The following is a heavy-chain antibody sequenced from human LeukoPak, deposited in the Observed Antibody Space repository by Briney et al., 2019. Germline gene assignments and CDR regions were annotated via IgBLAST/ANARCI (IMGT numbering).Heavy chain of an antibody. CDR3: ARAHFIASYYYGVDV. J-gene: IGHJ6*02. Sequence: SETLSLTCTVSGGSVTSGSSYWGWFRQPPGKGLEWIGNIYYSGNTYYSPSLTSRVTISVDTSKNQFSLKLSSVSAADTAVYCCARAHFIASYYYGVDVWGQGTTVTVSS. D-gene: IGHD3-3*02. CDR1: GGSVTSGSSY. CDR2: IYYSGNT. V-gene: IGHV4-39*07.